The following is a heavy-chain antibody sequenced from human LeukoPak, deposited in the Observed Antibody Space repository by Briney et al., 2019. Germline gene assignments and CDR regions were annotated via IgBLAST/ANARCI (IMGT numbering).Heavy chain of an antibody. CDR1: GYTFTTYG. CDR2: ISAYNGDT. D-gene: IGHD4-17*01. CDR3: AREPARVQTTAGDY. V-gene: IGHV1-18*01. Sequence: ASVKVSCKASGYTFTTYGVTWVRQAPGQGLEWMGWISAYNGDTHYAQKVQGRVTMTTDTSTSTVFMELSRLRSEDTAVYYCAREPARVQTTAGDYWGQGTLVTVSS. J-gene: IGHJ4*02.